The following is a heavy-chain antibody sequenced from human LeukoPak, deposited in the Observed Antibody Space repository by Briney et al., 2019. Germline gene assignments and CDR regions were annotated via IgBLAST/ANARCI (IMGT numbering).Heavy chain of an antibody. CDR3: ARAPYNYDFWSGYYYYFDY. V-gene: IGHV3-30-3*01. J-gene: IGHJ4*02. CDR1: GFPFRSYA. CDR2: ISYDGSNK. Sequence: GGSLRLSCAASGFPFRSYAMHWGRQAPGKGLEWGAVISYDGSNKYYADSVKGRFTISRDNSKNTLYLQMNSLRAEDTAVYYCARAPYNYDFWSGYYYYFDYWGQGTLVTVSS. D-gene: IGHD3-3*01.